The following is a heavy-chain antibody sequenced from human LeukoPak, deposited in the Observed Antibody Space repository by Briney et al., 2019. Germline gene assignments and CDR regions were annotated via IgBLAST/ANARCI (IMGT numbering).Heavy chain of an antibody. CDR1: GYSISSSNY. D-gene: IGHD4-17*01. V-gene: IGHV4-28*05. Sequence: SDTLSLTCAVSGYSISSSNYWTWIRQPPGKGLEWIGHIYYSGGIYYNPSLKSRVTMSVDTSKNQFSLKLSSVTAVDTAVYYCARKATTGPTKAAFDIWGQGTMVTVSS. CDR2: IYYSGGI. J-gene: IGHJ3*02. CDR3: ARKATTGPTKAAFDI.